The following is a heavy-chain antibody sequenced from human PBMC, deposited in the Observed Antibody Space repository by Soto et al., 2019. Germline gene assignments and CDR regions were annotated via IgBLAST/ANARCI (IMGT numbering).Heavy chain of an antibody. V-gene: IGHV1-69*02. CDR2: IIPILGIA. CDR3: AGPGGFGSGGMDV. J-gene: IGHJ6*02. CDR1: GGTFSSYT. Sequence: QVQLVQSGAEVKKPGSSVKVSCKASGGTFSSYTISWVRQAPGQGLEWMGRIIPILGIANYAQKFQGRVTNTVDXXTSTAYMELSSLRSEDTAVYCCAGPGGFGSGGMDVWGQGTTVTVSS. D-gene: IGHD3-10*01.